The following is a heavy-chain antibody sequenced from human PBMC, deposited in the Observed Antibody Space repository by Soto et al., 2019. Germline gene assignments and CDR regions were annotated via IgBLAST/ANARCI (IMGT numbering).Heavy chain of an antibody. Sequence: TGGSVRLSXAASGFTFGSYWMDWVRQTPGKGLVWVSRINSDGSSTRYADSVKGRFTISRDNAKNTLYLQMNSLRVEDTAVYHCARKYRSGGSCTDLDSWGQGTLVTVSS. CDR2: INSDGSST. J-gene: IGHJ4*02. CDR3: ARKYRSGGSCTDLDS. CDR1: GFTFGSYW. D-gene: IGHD2-15*01. V-gene: IGHV3-74*01.